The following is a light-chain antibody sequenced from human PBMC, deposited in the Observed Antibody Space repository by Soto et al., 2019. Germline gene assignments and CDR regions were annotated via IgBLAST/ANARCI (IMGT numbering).Light chain of an antibody. Sequence: QCVLTQPASVSGSPGQWITISCTGTSSDVGGYNYVSWYQQHPGKAPKLMIYDVSNRPSGVSNRFSGSKSGNTASLTISGLQAEDEADHYCSSYTSSSTLNVFGTGTKVTVL. V-gene: IGLV2-14*01. CDR3: SSYTSSSTLNV. J-gene: IGLJ1*01. CDR1: SSDVGGYNY. CDR2: DVS.